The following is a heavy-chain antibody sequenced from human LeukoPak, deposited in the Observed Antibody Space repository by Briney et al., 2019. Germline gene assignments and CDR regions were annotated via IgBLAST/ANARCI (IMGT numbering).Heavy chain of an antibody. CDR2: INDSGST. CDR3: ARPSQYGSGTDYYFDP. V-gene: IGHV4-34*01. CDR1: SGSFSGYY. J-gene: IGHJ4*02. D-gene: IGHD3-10*01. Sequence: SETLSLTCAVYSGSFSGYYWSWIRQSPGKGLEWIGEINDSGSTNYNPPLKSRVTIAVDTSKNQFSLKVSSATAADTAVYYCARPSQYGSGTDYYFDPWGQGTLVTVSS.